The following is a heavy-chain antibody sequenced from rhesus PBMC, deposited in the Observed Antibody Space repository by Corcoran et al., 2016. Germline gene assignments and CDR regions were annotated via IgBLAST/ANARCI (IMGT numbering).Heavy chain of an antibody. D-gene: IGHD6-31*01. Sequence: QVQLQESGPGLVKPSETLSFTCAVSGYSISSNYWSWIRKPPGKGLEWIRYIYGSSGSTYYNPSLKSRVTISTGTSKNHVALKLSSVTAADTAVYYCARKDSSGWYYFDYWGQGVLVTVSS. J-gene: IGHJ4*01. CDR3: ARKDSSGWYYFDY. CDR2: IYGSSGST. CDR1: GYSISSNY. V-gene: IGHV4-147*01.